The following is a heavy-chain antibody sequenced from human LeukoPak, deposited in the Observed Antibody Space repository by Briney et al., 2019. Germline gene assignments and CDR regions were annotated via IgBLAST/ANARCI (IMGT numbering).Heavy chain of an antibody. V-gene: IGHV4-59*08. J-gene: IGHJ4*02. Sequence: SETLSLTCTVSGGSISNYFWSWVRQPPGKGLEWIGYIYYTGSTHYNPSLKSRVTISVDTSKNQFSLNLSSVTAADTAVYYCARYYYGSGSYQRYFDYWGQGTLVTVSS. CDR2: IYYTGST. CDR3: ARYYYGSGSYQRYFDY. CDR1: GGSISNYF. D-gene: IGHD3-10*01.